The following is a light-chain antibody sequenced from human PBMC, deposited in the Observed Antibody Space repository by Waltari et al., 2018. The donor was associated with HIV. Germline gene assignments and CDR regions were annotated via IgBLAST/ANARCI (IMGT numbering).Light chain of an antibody. V-gene: IGLV1-44*01. CDR3: AAWYVSLSGLWV. CDR2: HNL. Sequence: QSVLTQPPSASATPGQTVTISCSGSISNIGTNTVHWYQQLPETAPKLIIYHNLQRPSGVPDRFSGSKSGTSGSLAISGLQSEDEAAYYWAAWYVSLSGLWVFGGGTKLTVL. J-gene: IGLJ3*02. CDR1: ISNIGTNT.